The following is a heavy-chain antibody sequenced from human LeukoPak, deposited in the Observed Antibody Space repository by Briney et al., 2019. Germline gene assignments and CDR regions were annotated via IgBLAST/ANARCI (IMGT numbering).Heavy chain of an antibody. D-gene: IGHD6-13*01. CDR2: INNSGST. V-gene: IGHV4-4*07. Sequence: SETLSLTCSVSSGSISSYYWSWIRQPAGKGLEWIGRINNSGSTNYNPSLKSRVTMSVDTSKNQFSLKLSSVTAADTAVYYCARVGVARYSSSWTFDYWGQGTLVTVSS. CDR3: ARVGVARYSSSWTFDY. CDR1: SGSISSYY. J-gene: IGHJ4*02.